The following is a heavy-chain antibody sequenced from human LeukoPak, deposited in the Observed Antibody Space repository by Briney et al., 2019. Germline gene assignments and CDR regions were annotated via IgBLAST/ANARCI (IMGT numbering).Heavy chain of an antibody. D-gene: IGHD3-22*01. CDR1: GSSFTTFS. CDR3: ARAESSGYRY. J-gene: IGHJ4*02. CDR2: FR. Sequence: ASVKVSCKASGSSFTTFSINWVRLAPGQGLEWVGGFRKLQGRVTMTTDTSTSTAYMELRSLRSEDTAVYYCARAESSGYRYWGQGTLVTVSS. V-gene: IGHV1-18*01.